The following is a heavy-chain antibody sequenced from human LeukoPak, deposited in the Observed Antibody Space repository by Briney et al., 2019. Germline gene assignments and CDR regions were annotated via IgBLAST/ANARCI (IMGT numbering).Heavy chain of an antibody. CDR2: GDYSGGT. D-gene: IGHD6-19*01. CDR1: GDSFSSVTDY. J-gene: IGHJ4*02. Sequence: SETLSLTCTVSGDSFSSVTDYWAWIRQPPGKGLEWIASGDYSGGTYYNPSLESRVAISADMSKNQISLKLTSVTGADTAVYYCAGERGEEYSSGWYKTNFFDNWGQGIRVTVSS. CDR3: AGERGEEYSSGWYKTNFFDN. V-gene: IGHV4-39*07.